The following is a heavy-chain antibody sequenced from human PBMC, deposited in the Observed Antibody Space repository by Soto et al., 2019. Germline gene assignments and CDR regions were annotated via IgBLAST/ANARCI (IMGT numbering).Heavy chain of an antibody. J-gene: IGHJ4*02. CDR1: GFTFGNNA. V-gene: IGHV3-33*01. CDR3: TREGDGSGFFSDF. CDR2: IWFDGNNK. D-gene: IGHD3-22*01. Sequence: GGSLRLSCAAPGFTFGNNAMHWVRHAAGKGLEWVAQIWFDGNNKYYADSVKGRFTISRDNAKNSLYLLMNSLRAEDTAVYYCTREGDGSGFFSDFWGQGALVTVSS.